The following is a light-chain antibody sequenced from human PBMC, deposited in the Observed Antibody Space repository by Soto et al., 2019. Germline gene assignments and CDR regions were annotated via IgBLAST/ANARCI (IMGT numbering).Light chain of an antibody. CDR2: DVS. CDR3: SSYTSSSTSNYV. J-gene: IGLJ1*01. CDR1: SSDVGGYNY. V-gene: IGLV2-14*01. Sequence: QSVLTQPASVSGSPGQSITISCTGTSSDVGGYNYVSWYQQHPGKAPKLMIYDVSNRPSGVSNRFSGSKSGNTASLTISGLHAEDEADYYCSSYTSSSTSNYVFGTGTKLTVL.